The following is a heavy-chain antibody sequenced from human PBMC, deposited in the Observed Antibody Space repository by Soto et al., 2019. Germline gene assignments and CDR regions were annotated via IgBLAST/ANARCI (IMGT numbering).Heavy chain of an antibody. Sequence: SETLSLTCAVYGGSFSGYYWSWIRQPPGKGLEWIGEINHSGSTNYNPSLKSRVTISVDTSKNQFSLKLSSVTAADTAVYYCARGPGVSTRRYLYYYGLDVWGQGTTVTVSS. J-gene: IGHJ6*02. V-gene: IGHV4-34*01. CDR2: INHSGST. D-gene: IGHD6-13*01. CDR3: ARGPGVSTRRYLYYYGLDV. CDR1: GGSFSGYY.